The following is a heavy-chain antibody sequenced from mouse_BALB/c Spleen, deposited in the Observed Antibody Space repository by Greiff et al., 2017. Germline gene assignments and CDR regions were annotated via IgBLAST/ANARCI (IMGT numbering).Heavy chain of an antibody. CDR3: ARSHYGNTWFAY. V-gene: IGHV5-17*02. J-gene: IGHJ3*01. Sequence: EVMLVESGGGLVQPGGSRKLSCAASGFTFSSFGMHWVRQAPEKGLEWVAYISSGSSTIYYADTVKGRFTISRDNPKNTLFLQMTSLRSEDTAMYYCARSHYGNTWFAYWGQGTLVTVSA. CDR1: GFTFSSFG. CDR2: ISSGSSTI. D-gene: IGHD2-1*01.